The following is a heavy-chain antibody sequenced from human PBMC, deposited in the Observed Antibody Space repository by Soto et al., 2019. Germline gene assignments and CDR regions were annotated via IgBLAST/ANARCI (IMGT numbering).Heavy chain of an antibody. CDR1: GGSFSGYY. CDR2: INHSGST. Sequence: QVQLQQWGAGLLKPSEILSLTCAVYGGSFSGYYWSWIRQPPGKGLEWIGEINHSGSTNYNPSLKSRVTISVDTSKNQFSLKLSSVTAADTAVYYCAGHDYGGNSGDYWGQGTLVTVSS. CDR3: AGHDYGGNSGDY. D-gene: IGHD4-17*01. V-gene: IGHV4-34*01. J-gene: IGHJ4*02.